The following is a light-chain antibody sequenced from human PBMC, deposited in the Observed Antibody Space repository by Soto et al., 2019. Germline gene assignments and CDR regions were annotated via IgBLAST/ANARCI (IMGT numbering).Light chain of an antibody. J-gene: IGKJ1*01. V-gene: IGKV3-20*01. CDR1: QRVSSGY. CDR3: QQSYSTPAWT. Sequence: EIVLTQSPGTLSLSPGERAPLSCRASQRVSSGYLAWYQQKPGQAPRLLIYGASNRATDIPTRFSGSGSGTDFTLTISSLQPEDFATYYCQQSYSTPAWTFGQGTKVDIK. CDR2: GAS.